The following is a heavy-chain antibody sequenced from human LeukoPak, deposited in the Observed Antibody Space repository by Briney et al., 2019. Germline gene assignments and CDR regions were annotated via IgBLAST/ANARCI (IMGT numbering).Heavy chain of an antibody. V-gene: IGHV3-23*01. CDR2: ISGSDSKT. D-gene: IGHD4-23*01. CDR3: ARDGDTVLTRGYYYYMDV. J-gene: IGHJ6*03. Sequence: GGSLRLSCAASGFTFTNYAMTWVRQAPGKGLEWVSSISGSDSKTYYADSVKGRFTISRDNAKNSLYLQMNSLRAEDTALYYCARDGDTVLTRGYYYYMDVWGKGTTVTVSS. CDR1: GFTFTNYA.